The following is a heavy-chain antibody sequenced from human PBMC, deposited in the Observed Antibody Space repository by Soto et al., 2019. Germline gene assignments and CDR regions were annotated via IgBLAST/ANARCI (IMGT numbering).Heavy chain of an antibody. J-gene: IGHJ4*01. CDR2: INRDGTFT. CDR3: AKDRHDAAADY. V-gene: IGHV3-74*01. Sequence: PGGSLRLSCAASGFTFSDWWMHWVRQAPGKGLEWVSRINRDGTFTNYADSVKGRFTTSRDNAKNTVHLQLNSLRAEDTATYFCAKDRHDAAADYWGQGTLVTVSS. CDR1: GFTFSDWW. D-gene: IGHD6-13*01.